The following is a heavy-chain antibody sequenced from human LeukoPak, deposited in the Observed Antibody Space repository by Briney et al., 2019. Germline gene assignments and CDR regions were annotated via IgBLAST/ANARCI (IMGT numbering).Heavy chain of an antibody. CDR2: IYYSGST. CDR1: GGSVSSGSYY. D-gene: IGHD2-2*01. Sequence: SETLSLTCTVSGGSVSSGSYYWSWIRQPPGKGLEWIGYIYYSGSTNYNPSLKSRVTISVDTSKNQFSLKLSSVTAADTAVYYCARGAVVPAAPYYYYYGMDVWGQGTTVTVSS. J-gene: IGHJ6*02. CDR3: ARGAVVPAAPYYYYYGMDV. V-gene: IGHV4-61*01.